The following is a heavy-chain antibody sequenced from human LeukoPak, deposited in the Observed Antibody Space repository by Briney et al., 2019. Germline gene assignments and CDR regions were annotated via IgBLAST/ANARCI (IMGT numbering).Heavy chain of an antibody. Sequence: SETLSLTCTVSGGSISSYYWSWIRQPAGKGLEWIGRIYTSGSTNYNPSLKSRVTMSVDTSKNQFSLKLSSVTAADTAVYYCARVPILDPTIFGGDTEVIAISAFDIWGQGTMVTVSS. D-gene: IGHD3-3*01. CDR3: ARVPILDPTIFGGDTEVIAISAFDI. CDR1: GGSISSYY. CDR2: IYTSGST. J-gene: IGHJ3*02. V-gene: IGHV4-4*07.